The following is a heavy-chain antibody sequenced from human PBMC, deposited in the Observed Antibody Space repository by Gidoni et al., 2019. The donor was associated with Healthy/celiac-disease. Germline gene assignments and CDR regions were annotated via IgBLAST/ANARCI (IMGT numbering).Heavy chain of an antibody. J-gene: IGHJ6*02. CDR1: GFTFSSYG. V-gene: IGHV3-33*01. CDR3: ARDGGTTPYYYYYGMDV. D-gene: IGHD1-7*01. CDR2: IWYDGSNK. Sequence: QVQLVESGGGVVQPGRSLRLSCAASGFTFSSYGMHWVRQAPGKGLGWVAVIWYDGSNKYYADSVKGRFTISRDNSKNTLYLQMNSLRAEDTAVYYCARDGGTTPYYYYYGMDVWGQGTTVTVSS.